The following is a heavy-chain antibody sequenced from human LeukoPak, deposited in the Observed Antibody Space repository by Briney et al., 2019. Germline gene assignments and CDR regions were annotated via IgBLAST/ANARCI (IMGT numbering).Heavy chain of an antibody. CDR1: GFIFSSYD. J-gene: IGHJ6*03. CDR3: ATNKQYYDFWSGPEDYYYYMDV. V-gene: IGHV3-30*03. D-gene: IGHD3-3*01. Sequence: GGSLRLSCAASGFIFSSYDIHWVRQAPGKGLEWVALISFDGSNKYYADSVQGRFTISRDNSKNTLYLQMNSLRAEDTAVYYCATNKQYYDFWSGPEDYYYYMDVWGKGTMVTVSS. CDR2: ISFDGSNK.